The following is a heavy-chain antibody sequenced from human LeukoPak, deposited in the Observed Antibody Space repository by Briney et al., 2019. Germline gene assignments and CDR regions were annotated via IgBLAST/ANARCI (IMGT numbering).Heavy chain of an antibody. V-gene: IGHV1-46*01. J-gene: IGHJ4*02. CDR2: INPSGGST. Sequence: GASVKVSCKASGYTFTSYYMHWVRQAPGQGLEWMGIINPSGGSTSYAQKFQGRVTITADKSTSTAYMELSSLRSEDTAVYYCARGKIDYGDYSQYYFDYWGQGTLVTVSS. CDR3: ARGKIDYGDYSQYYFDY. D-gene: IGHD4-17*01. CDR1: GYTFTSYY.